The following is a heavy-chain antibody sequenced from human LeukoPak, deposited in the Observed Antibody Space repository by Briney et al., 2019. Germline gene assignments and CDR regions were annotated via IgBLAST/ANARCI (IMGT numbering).Heavy chain of an antibody. J-gene: IGHJ6*04. CDR1: GFIFTSYT. CDR3: AELGIAMIGGV. Sequence: PGGSLRLSCAASGFIFTSYTMTWVRQAPGKGLEWVSGINWNGGSTGYADSVKGRFTVSRDNAKNSLYLQMNSLRAEDTAVYYCAELGIAMIGGVWGKGTTVTISS. D-gene: IGHD3-10*02. CDR2: INWNGGST. V-gene: IGHV3-20*04.